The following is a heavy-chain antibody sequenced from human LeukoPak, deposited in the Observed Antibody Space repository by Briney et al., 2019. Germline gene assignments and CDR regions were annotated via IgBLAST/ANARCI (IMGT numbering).Heavy chain of an antibody. CDR1: GFTFSSYS. D-gene: IGHD3-22*01. J-gene: IGHJ4*02. Sequence: GGSLRLSCAASGFTFSSYSMNWVRQAPGKGLEGVSYISSSSSTIYYADSVKGRFTISRDNAKNSLYLQMNSLRAEDTAVYYCARDSHYYDSSGYYGNRDYWGQGTLVTVSS. V-gene: IGHV3-48*04. CDR3: ARDSHYYDSSGYYGNRDY. CDR2: ISSSSSTI.